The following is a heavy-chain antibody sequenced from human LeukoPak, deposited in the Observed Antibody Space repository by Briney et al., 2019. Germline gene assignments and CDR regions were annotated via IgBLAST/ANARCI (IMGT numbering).Heavy chain of an antibody. Sequence: GSLRLSCAASGFSFSSYWMHWVRQAPGKGLVWVSRINIDGSTTTYADSVKGRFTISRDNAKNTLSLQMNSLRADDTAVYYCISDHTGHDDYWGQGTLVTVSS. V-gene: IGHV3-74*01. CDR3: ISDHTGHDDY. CDR1: GFSFSSYW. J-gene: IGHJ4*02. D-gene: IGHD1-1*01. CDR2: INIDGSTT.